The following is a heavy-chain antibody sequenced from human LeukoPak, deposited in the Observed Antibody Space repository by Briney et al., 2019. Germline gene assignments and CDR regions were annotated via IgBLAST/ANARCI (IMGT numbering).Heavy chain of an antibody. J-gene: IGHJ4*02. CDR3: ARECSRSITMVRGVLDY. Sequence: SVKVSCKASGYTFTGYYMHWVRQAPGQGLEWMGGIIPIFGTANYAQKFQGRVTITADESTSTAYMELSSLRSEDTAVYYCARECSRSITMVRGVLDYWGQGTLVTVSS. CDR2: IIPIFGTA. D-gene: IGHD3-10*01. V-gene: IGHV1-69*13. CDR1: GYTFTGYY.